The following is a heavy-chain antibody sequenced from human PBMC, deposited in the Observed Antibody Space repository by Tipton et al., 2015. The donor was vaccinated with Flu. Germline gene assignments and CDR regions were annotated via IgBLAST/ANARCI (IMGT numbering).Heavy chain of an antibody. CDR3: ARERRGGWPFYDAFDF. Sequence: TLSLTCSVSGGSVNSYYWSWIRQPAGKGLEWIGRIYMGGRTNYNPSLKSRVTMSLDLFKNQIPLRLSSVTAADTAVYYCARERRGGWPFYDAFDFWGQGTTVTVSS. CDR1: GGSVNSYY. CDR2: IYMGGRT. D-gene: IGHD6-19*01. V-gene: IGHV4-4*07. J-gene: IGHJ3*01.